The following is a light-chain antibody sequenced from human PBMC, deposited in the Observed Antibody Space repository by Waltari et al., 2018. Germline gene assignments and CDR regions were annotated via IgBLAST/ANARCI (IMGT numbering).Light chain of an antibody. CDR2: GNS. Sequence: QSVLTQPPSVSGAPGQRVTISCTGSSSNIGAGYDVHWYQQLPGTAPKLLIYGNSTRPPGVPARFSGSRSGTSAALAITGLQAEDEADYYCQSYDSSQRVVFGGGTKLTVL. CDR1: SSNIGAGYD. J-gene: IGLJ2*01. CDR3: QSYDSSQRVV. V-gene: IGLV1-40*01.